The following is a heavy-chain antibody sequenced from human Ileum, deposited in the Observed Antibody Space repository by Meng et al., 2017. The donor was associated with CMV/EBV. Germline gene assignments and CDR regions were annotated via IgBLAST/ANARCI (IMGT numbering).Heavy chain of an antibody. CDR1: GFTLSSYS. D-gene: IGHD5-24*01. V-gene: IGHV3-21*01. J-gene: IGHJ4*02. Sequence: VELVGSGGSLVRRGGSLRLSFSASGFTLSSYSMNWVREAPGKGLEWVSSISSSSSYIYYADSVKGRFTISRDNAKNSLYLQMNSLRAEDTAVYYCARDLDGYLDYWGQGTLVTVSS. CDR2: ISSSSSYI. CDR3: ARDLDGYLDY.